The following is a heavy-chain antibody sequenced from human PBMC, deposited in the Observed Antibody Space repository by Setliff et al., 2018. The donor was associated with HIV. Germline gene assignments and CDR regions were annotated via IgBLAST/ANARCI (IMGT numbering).Heavy chain of an antibody. CDR3: TTYSSVYYHSDC. Sequence: GGSLRLSCAASGFTFRNAWMSWVRQAPGKGLEWVGRIKSKSDGGAVHYAAPVKCRLTISRDDSQDTLYLEMNSLTNEDTAMYYCTTYSSVYYHSDCWGQGTLVTVSS. J-gene: IGHJ4*02. D-gene: IGHD3-22*01. CDR1: GFTFRNAW. V-gene: IGHV3-15*06. CDR2: IKSKSDGGAV.